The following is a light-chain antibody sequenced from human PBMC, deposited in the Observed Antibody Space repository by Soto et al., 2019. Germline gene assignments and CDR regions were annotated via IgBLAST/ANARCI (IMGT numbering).Light chain of an antibody. Sequence: MTQSPSSLSASVGDRVTITCRASQGIRHYLAWYQQKPGQAPRLLIYDSSSRATGVPARFSGSGSGTEFSLAISSLQSEDFAVYYCQQYYNWPPTWTFGQGSKVDIK. CDR1: QGIRHY. CDR2: DSS. CDR3: QQYYNWPPTWT. V-gene: IGKV3-15*01. J-gene: IGKJ1*01.